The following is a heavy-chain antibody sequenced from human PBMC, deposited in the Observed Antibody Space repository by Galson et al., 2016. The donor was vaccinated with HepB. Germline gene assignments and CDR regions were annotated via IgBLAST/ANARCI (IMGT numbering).Heavy chain of an antibody. V-gene: IGHV1-69*13. Sequence: SVKVSCKASGGIFNTFAISWVRQAPGRGLEWMGVLLPMFYTPTYAQRFKGRLSISADASSDTAYMELRSLRSDDTAVYYCAKNKTRCSGYNCDDNYALDVWGKGTTVIVSP. CDR2: LLPMFYTP. CDR1: GGIFNTFA. D-gene: IGHD3-22*01. CDR3: AKNKTRCSGYNCDDNYALDV. J-gene: IGHJ6*04.